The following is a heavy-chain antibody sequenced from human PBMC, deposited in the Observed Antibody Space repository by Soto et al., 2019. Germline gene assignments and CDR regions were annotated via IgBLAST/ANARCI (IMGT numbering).Heavy chain of an antibody. CDR3: AKDMSGYDLWAFDM. Sequence: ELHVVESGGGMVQPGGSLRLSCVASGFTFSNYAMNWVRQAPGRRLEWVSSIIGSGGRTNYADSVKGRFTISRDNSKSTVFLQMNSLRAEDTAVYYCAKDMSGYDLWAFDMWSQGTMVTVSS. CDR1: GFTFSNYA. CDR2: IIGSGGRT. J-gene: IGHJ3*02. V-gene: IGHV3-23*04. D-gene: IGHD5-12*01.